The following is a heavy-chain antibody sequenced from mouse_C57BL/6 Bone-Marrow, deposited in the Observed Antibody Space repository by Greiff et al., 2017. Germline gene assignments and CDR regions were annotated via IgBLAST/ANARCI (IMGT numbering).Heavy chain of an antibody. V-gene: IGHV1-85*01. CDR2: IYPRDGST. CDR1: GYTFTSYD. CDR3: ARREDLAYYYAMDY. J-gene: IGHJ4*01. D-gene: IGHD5-1*01. Sequence: QVQLKVSGPELVKPGASVKLSCKASGYTFTSYDINWVKQRPGQGLEWIGWIYPRDGSTKYNEKFKGKATLTVDTSSSTAYMELHSLTSEDSAVYFCARREDLAYYYAMDYWGQGTSVTVSS.